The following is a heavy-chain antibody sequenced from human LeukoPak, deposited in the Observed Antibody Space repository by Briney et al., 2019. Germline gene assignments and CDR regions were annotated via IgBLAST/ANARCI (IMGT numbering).Heavy chain of an antibody. V-gene: IGHV3-33*06. CDR2: IWYDGSNK. D-gene: IGHD3-22*01. J-gene: IGHJ6*02. CDR3: AKDSGSSGSYV. CDR1: GFTFSSYG. Sequence: PGGSLRLSCAASGFTFSSYGMHWVRQAPGKGLEWVAVIWYDGSNKYYADSVKGRFTISRDNSKNTLYLQMNSLRAEDTAVYYCAKDSGSSGSYVWGQGTTVTVSS.